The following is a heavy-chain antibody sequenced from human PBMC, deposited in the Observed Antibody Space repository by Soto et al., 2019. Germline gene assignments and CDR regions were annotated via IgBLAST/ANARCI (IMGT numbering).Heavy chain of an antibody. V-gene: IGHV1-2*02. CDR2: IGPESGAT. CDR1: GYTFTGHY. J-gene: IGHJ4*02. D-gene: IGHD1-26*01. Sequence: QVQLVQSGAEVKKPGASAKVSCKASGYTFTGHYIHWVRQAPEQGPEWMGEIGPESGATRYAQRFQGRVTMTRDMSITTVYMELNNLSPDDTAGYYCGRGRSGQIVVFYWGQGTPVTVSS. CDR3: GRGRSGQIVVFY.